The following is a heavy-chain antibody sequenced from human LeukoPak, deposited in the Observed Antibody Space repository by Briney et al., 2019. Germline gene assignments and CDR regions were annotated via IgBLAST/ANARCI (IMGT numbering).Heavy chain of an antibody. CDR1: GFTFSSYW. CDR2: INSDGSST. Sequence: GGSLRLSCAASGFTFSSYWMHWVRQAPGKGLGWVSRINSDGSSTSYADSVKGRFTISRDNAKNTLYLQMTSLRAEDTAVYYCARGTPKWELLEYYFDYWGQGTLVTVSS. CDR3: ARGTPKWELLEYYFDY. V-gene: IGHV3-74*01. J-gene: IGHJ4*02. D-gene: IGHD1-26*01.